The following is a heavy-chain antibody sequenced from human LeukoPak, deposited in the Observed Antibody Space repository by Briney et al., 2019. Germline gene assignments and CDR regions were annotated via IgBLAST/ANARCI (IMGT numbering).Heavy chain of an antibody. J-gene: IGHJ4*02. D-gene: IGHD3-16*01. CDR1: GFTFSGST. Sequence: GGSLRLSCAASGFTFSGSTMHWVRQASGKGLGWVGRIRSKANSYATAYAASVKGRFTISRDDSKNTANLQMNSLKTEDTAVYYCTRSYDYVWGWGQGTLVTVSS. V-gene: IGHV3-73*01. CDR3: TRSYDYVWG. CDR2: IRSKANSYAT.